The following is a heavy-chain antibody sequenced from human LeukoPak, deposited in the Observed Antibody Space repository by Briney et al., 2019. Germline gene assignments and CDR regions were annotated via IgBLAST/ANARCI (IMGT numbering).Heavy chain of an antibody. CDR3: AGGDYYDSSGYSEPYFDY. D-gene: IGHD3-22*01. Sequence: SVKVSCKASGGTFISYAISWVRQAPGQGLEWMGGIIPIFGTANYAQKFQGRVTITADESTSTAYMELSSLRSEDTAVYYCAGGDYYDSSGYSEPYFDYWGQGTLVTVSS. CDR1: GGTFISYA. CDR2: IIPIFGTA. J-gene: IGHJ4*02. V-gene: IGHV1-69*13.